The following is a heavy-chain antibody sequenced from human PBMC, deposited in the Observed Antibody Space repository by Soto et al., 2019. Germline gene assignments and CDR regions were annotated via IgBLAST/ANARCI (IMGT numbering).Heavy chain of an antibody. CDR1: GGSFSGYF. J-gene: IGHJ5*02. CDR2: IYHSGGT. Sequence: SETLSLTFAVYGGSFSGYFWTWIRQPPGKGLEWIGQIYHSGGTNYNPSLKSRVTISVDTSKNQFSLNLSSVTAADTAVYYCARERPDGARLDPWGQGTLVTVSS. V-gene: IGHV4-34*01. D-gene: IGHD6-6*01. CDR3: ARERPDGARLDP.